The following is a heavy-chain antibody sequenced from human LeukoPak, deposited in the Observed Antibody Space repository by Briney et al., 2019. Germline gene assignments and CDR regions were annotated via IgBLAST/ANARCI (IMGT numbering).Heavy chain of an antibody. V-gene: IGHV4-59*01. CDR3: ARAHGSGSYGWFDP. D-gene: IGHD3-10*01. CDR1: GGSISSYY. J-gene: IGHJ5*02. Sequence: SETLSLTCTVSGGSISSYYWSWIRQPPGKGLEWIGYIYYSGSINYNPSLKSRVTISVDTSKNQFSLKLSSVTAADTAVYYCARAHGSGSYGWFDPWGQGTLVTVSS. CDR2: IYYSGSI.